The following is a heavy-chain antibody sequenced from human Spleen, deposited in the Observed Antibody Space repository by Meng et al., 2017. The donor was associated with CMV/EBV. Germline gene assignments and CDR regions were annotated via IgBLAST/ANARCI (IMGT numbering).Heavy chain of an antibody. CDR2: ISWDGGST. V-gene: IGHV3-43*01. CDR1: GCIFDEYT. Sequence: SGCIFDEYTMHWGRQAPGNGLEWVSLISWDGGSTYYADSVKGRFTITRDNSKNFLYLQMNSLRIEDTALYYCAKDKTRDGYNYVLDSWGQGTLVTVSS. CDR3: AKDKTRDGYNYVLDS. J-gene: IGHJ4*02. D-gene: IGHD5-24*01.